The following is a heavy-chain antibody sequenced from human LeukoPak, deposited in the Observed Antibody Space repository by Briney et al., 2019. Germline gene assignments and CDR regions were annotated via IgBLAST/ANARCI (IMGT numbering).Heavy chain of an antibody. Sequence: PSETLSLTCTVSGGSISDYYWSWIRQSPGKGLEWIAHIHYSGSTNYNSSLASRVTISVDTSKNQFSLKLSSVTAADTAVYYCARSVEGYCSGGSCYSYYYYMDVWGKGTTVTVSS. V-gene: IGHV4-59*01. CDR3: ARSVEGYCSGGSCYSYYYYMDV. CDR2: IHYSGST. J-gene: IGHJ6*03. CDR1: GGSISDYY. D-gene: IGHD2-15*01.